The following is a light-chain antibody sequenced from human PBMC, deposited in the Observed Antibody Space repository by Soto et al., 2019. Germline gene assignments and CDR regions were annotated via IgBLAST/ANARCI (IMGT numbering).Light chain of an antibody. Sequence: DLQMTQSPSSVSASVGDRVTITCRASQGINSWLAWYQQKPGRAPNLLIYTASNLQSGVPSRFSGSGSGTDFTLTISSLQPEDFATYYCQQANSFPITFGQGTRLEIK. V-gene: IGKV1D-12*01. J-gene: IGKJ5*01. CDR1: QGINSW. CDR2: TAS. CDR3: QQANSFPIT.